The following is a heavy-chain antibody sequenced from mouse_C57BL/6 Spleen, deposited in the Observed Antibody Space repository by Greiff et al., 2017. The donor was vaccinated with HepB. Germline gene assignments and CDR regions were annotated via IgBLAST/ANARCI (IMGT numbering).Heavy chain of an antibody. D-gene: IGHD1-1*01. Sequence: EVMLVESGGGLVKPGGSLKLSCAASGFTFSDYGMHWVRQAPEKGLEWVAYISSGSSTIYYADTVTGRFTISRDNAKNTLFLQMTSLRSEDTAMYYCARQGYGSSYDYFDYWGQGTTLTVSS. J-gene: IGHJ2*01. V-gene: IGHV5-17*01. CDR1: GFTFSDYG. CDR3: ARQGYGSSYDYFDY. CDR2: ISSGSSTI.